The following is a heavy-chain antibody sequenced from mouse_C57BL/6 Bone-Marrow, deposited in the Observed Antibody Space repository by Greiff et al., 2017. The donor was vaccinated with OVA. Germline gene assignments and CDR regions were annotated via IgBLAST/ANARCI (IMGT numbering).Heavy chain of an antibody. Sequence: VKVEESGPGLVQPSQSLSITCTVSGFSLTSYGVHWVRQSPGKGLEWLGVIWSGGSTDYNAAFISRLSISKDNSKSQVFFKMNSLQADDTAIYYCARKGGRSNYGAMDYWGQGTSVTVSS. J-gene: IGHJ4*01. V-gene: IGHV2-2*01. CDR1: GFSLTSYG. CDR2: IWSGGST. CDR3: ARKGGRSNYGAMDY. D-gene: IGHD2-5*01.